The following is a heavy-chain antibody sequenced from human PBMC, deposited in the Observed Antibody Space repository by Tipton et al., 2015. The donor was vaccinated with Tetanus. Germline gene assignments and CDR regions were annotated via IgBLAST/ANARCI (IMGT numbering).Heavy chain of an antibody. CDR3: ARRSYCTSSRCFDAFDL. CDR1: GDSMTKYY. V-gene: IGHV4-59*01. Sequence: TLSLTCTVSGDSMTKYYWSWIRKPPGKGLEWISYIFHSGSTNYNPSLKSRVNISMDTSKNQISLKLTSVTAADTAVYFCARRSYCTSSRCFDAFDLWGPGTRVTVSS. J-gene: IGHJ3*01. CDR2: IFHSGST. D-gene: IGHD2-8*01.